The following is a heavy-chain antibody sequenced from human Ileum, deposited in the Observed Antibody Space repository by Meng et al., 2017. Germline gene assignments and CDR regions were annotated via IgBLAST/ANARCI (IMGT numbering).Heavy chain of an antibody. CDR3: ARDCGSSAWKTWSGY. Sequence: GGSLRLSCAASGFTLSCYGMNWVRQAPGKGLEWVAMMTYDGRSTDYIDSVQGRFTISRDNSRNTLFLQMNSLRVEDTAVYYCARDCGSSAWKTWSGYWGQGNRVNGAS. D-gene: IGHD6-19*01. CDR2: MTYDGRST. CDR1: GFTLSCYG. J-gene: IGHJ4*02. V-gene: IGHV3-30*03.